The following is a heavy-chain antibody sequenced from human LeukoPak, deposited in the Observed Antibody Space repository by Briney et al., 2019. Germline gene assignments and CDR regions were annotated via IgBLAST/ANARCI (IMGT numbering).Heavy chain of an antibody. CDR2: IYYSGST. CDR3: ARAPPYYYDSSGYPRSAPGGNWFDP. D-gene: IGHD3-22*01. J-gene: IGHJ5*02. CDR1: GGSISSSSYY. V-gene: IGHV4-39*07. Sequence: PSQTLSLTCTVSGGSISSSSYYWGWIRQPPGKGLEWIGSIYYSGSTYYNPSLKSRVTISVDTSKNQFSLKLSSVTAADTAMYYCARAPPYYYDSSGYPRSAPGGNWFDPWGQGTLVTVSS.